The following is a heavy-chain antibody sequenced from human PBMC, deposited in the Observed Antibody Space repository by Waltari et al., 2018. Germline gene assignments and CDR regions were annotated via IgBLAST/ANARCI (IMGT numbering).Heavy chain of an antibody. V-gene: IGHV3-48*03. CDR2: ISSSGSTI. Sequence: EVQLVESGGGLVQPGGSLRLSCAASGFTFSSYEMNWVRQAPGTGLEWVSYISSSGSTIYYADSVKGRFTISRDNAKNSLYLQMNSLRAEDTAVYYCARETLPSYSSGGNWFDPWGQGTLVTVSS. D-gene: IGHD6-19*01. CDR3: ARETLPSYSSGGNWFDP. CDR1: GFTFSSYE. J-gene: IGHJ5*02.